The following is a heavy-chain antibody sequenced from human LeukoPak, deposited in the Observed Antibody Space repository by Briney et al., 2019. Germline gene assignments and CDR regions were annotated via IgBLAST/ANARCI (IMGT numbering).Heavy chain of an antibody. D-gene: IGHD2-15*01. J-gene: IGHJ4*02. Sequence: GGSLRLSCAACGFTFSSYWMHWVRQAPGKGLMWVSRINSDETSTSYADSVKGRFTISRDNAQKTLYLQMNSLRAEDTAVYYCATPTYCSGGSCYSRTFQYWGQGTLVTVSS. CDR2: INSDETST. V-gene: IGHV3-74*01. CDR3: ATPTYCSGGSCYSRTFQY. CDR1: GFTFSSYW.